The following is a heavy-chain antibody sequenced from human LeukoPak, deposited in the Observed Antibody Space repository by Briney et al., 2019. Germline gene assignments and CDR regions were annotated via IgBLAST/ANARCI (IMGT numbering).Heavy chain of an antibody. J-gene: IGHJ4*02. CDR3: ARVSYSSGHVNPAAGYFDY. CDR2: IYTSGST. Sequence: SETLSHTCTVSGGSISRGSYYWSWLRQPAGKGLEWSGRIYTSGSTNYNPSLKRRVTISVDTSKNPFSLKLSSVTAADTAVYYCARVSYSSGHVNPAAGYFDYWGQGTLVTVSS. V-gene: IGHV4-61*02. CDR1: GGSISRGSYY. D-gene: IGHD6-19*01.